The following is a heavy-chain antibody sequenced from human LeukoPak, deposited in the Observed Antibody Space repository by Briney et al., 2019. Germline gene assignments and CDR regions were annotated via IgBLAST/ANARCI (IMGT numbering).Heavy chain of an antibody. J-gene: IGHJ3*02. Sequence: TGGSLRLSCAASGFTFSSYAMHWVRQAPGKGLEWVAVISYDGSNKYYADSVKGRFTISRDNSKNTLYLQMNSLRAEDTAVYYCARVLAVLPDSAFDIWGQGTMVTVSS. CDR1: GFTFSSYA. CDR3: ARVLAVLPDSAFDI. D-gene: IGHD4/OR15-4a*01. CDR2: ISYDGSNK. V-gene: IGHV3-30-3*01.